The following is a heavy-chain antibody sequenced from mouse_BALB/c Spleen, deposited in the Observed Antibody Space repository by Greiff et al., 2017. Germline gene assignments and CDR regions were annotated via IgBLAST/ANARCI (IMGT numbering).Heavy chain of an antibody. CDR2: INPSTGYT. Sequence: QVQLQQSGAELAKPGASVKMSCKASGYTFTSYWMHWVKQRPGQGLEWIGYINPSTGYTEYNQKFKDKATLTADKSSSTAYMQLSSLTSEDSAVYYCANYEEAYWYFDVWGAGTTVTVSS. CDR1: GYTFTSYW. J-gene: IGHJ1*01. CDR3: ANYEEAYWYFDV. V-gene: IGHV1-7*01. D-gene: IGHD1-1*01.